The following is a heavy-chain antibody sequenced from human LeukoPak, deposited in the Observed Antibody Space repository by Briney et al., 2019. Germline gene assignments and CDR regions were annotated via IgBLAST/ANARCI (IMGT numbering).Heavy chain of an antibody. CDR2: IYFSATT. D-gene: IGHD6-13*01. CDR3: ARQQQLVPFDY. V-gene: IGHV4-39*01. Sequence: SETLSLTCTVSGGSISSGTYYWGWIRQPPGKGLEWIGSIYFSATTYYNPSLKSRVTISVDTSKNHFSLKLSSVTAADTAVYYCARQQQLVPFDYWGQGTLVTVSS. J-gene: IGHJ4*02. CDR1: GGSISSGTYY.